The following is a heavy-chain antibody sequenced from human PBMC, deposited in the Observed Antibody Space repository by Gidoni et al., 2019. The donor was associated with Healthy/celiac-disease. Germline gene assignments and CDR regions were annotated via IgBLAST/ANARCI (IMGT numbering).Heavy chain of an antibody. Sequence: WVRQAPGKGLEWVSYISSSSSTIYYADSVKGRFTISRDNAKNSLYLQMNSLRAEDTAVYYCARGNDILTGYTSHFDYWGQGPLVTVSS. CDR2: ISSSSSTI. J-gene: IGHJ4*02. CDR3: ARGNDILTGYTSHFDY. V-gene: IGHV3-48*01. D-gene: IGHD3-9*01.